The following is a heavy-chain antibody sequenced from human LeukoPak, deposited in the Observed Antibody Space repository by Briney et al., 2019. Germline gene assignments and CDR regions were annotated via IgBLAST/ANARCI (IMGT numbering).Heavy chain of an antibody. CDR3: ARDHNKGATLDAFDI. Sequence: GGSLRLSCAASGFTFSNYAMHWVRQAPGKGLEYVSAISSNGGSTYYANSVKGRFTISGDDSKNTLSLQMGSLRAEDMAVYYCARDHNKGATLDAFDIWGQGTMVTVSS. D-gene: IGHD1-26*01. J-gene: IGHJ3*02. CDR1: GFTFSNYA. V-gene: IGHV3-64*01. CDR2: ISSNGGST.